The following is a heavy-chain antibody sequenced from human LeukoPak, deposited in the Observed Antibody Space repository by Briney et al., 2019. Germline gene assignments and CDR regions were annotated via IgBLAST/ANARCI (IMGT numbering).Heavy chain of an antibody. CDR1: GGSLIGYY. CDR2: INHSGNT. D-gene: IGHD1-26*01. CDR3: ARQGSGSSYYYYTFPY. V-gene: IGHV4-34*01. Sequence: PSETLSLTCAGYGGSLIGYYWSWIRQPPGKGLEWIGEINHSGNTNYNPSLKSRVTMSVDTSKNHFYLKLSSVTAADTAVYYCARQGSGSSYYYYTFPYWGQGTLVTVSS. J-gene: IGHJ4*02.